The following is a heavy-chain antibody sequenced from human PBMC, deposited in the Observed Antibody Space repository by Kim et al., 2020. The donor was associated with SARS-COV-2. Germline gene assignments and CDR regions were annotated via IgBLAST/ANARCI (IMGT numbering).Heavy chain of an antibody. V-gene: IGHV3-9*01. CDR3: VKEMAPGWRSVSIEY. Sequence: ADSLKGRFTITRDNTKNSLYLQMNNLRVEDTAFYYCVKEMAPGWRSVSIEYWGQGTLVTVSS. D-gene: IGHD4-17*01. J-gene: IGHJ4*02.